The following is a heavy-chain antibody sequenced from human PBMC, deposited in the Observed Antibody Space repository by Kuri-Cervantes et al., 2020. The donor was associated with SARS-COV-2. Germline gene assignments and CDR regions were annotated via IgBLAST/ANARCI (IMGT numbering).Heavy chain of an antibody. CDR3: ARDLPHSSSWYESSEYFQH. CDR2: INSDGSST. V-gene: IGHV3-74*01. CDR1: GFTFSSYW. Sequence: GESLKISCAASGFTFSSYWMHWVRQAPGKGLVWVSRINSDGSSTSYADSVKGRFTISRDNAKNTLYLQMNSLRAEDTAVYYCARDLPHSSSWYESSEYFQHWGQGTLVTVSS. J-gene: IGHJ1*01. D-gene: IGHD6-13*01.